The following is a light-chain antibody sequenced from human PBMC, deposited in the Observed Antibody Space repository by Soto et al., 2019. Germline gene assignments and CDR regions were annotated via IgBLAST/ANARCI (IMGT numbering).Light chain of an antibody. CDR3: QQYYQWPWT. CDR1: ETISSI. J-gene: IGKJ1*01. V-gene: IGKV3-15*01. Sequence: EILMTQSPATVSVSPGERVTLSCRASETISSILAWYQQKPGRAPRLLIYSASFRATGIPARFSGSASGTDLTLTISSLQSEDFATFFCQQYYQWPWTFGQGTKLDI. CDR2: SAS.